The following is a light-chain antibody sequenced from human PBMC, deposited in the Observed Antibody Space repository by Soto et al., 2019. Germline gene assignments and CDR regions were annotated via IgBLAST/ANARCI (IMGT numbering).Light chain of an antibody. Sequence: DIGLTQSPCTLSLSPGERATLSCRASQSISRSLAWYQQKPGQAPRLLISDASTRATGIPARFSGSGSGTEFTLAFSSLQSEDFALYYCHQYNSWPPGTFGQGTKVDIK. CDR2: DAS. V-gene: IGKV3-15*01. CDR3: HQYNSWPPGT. CDR1: QSISRS. J-gene: IGKJ2*01.